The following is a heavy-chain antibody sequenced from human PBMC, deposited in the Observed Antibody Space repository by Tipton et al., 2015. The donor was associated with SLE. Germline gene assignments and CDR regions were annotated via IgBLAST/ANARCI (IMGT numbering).Heavy chain of an antibody. CDR1: GYTFTSYG. D-gene: IGHD3-3*01. Sequence: QSGAEVKKPGASVKVSCKASGYTFTSYGISWVRQAPGQGLEWMGWISAYNGNTNYAQKLQGRVTMTTDTSTSTAYMELRSLRSDDRAGYYSARSGQYETLDGVDIWGQGTMVTVSS. CDR2: ISAYNGNT. J-gene: IGHJ3*02. CDR3: ARSGQYETLDGVDI. V-gene: IGHV1-18*01.